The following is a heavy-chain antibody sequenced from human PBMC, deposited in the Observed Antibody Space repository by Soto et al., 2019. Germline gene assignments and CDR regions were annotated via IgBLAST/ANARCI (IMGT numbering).Heavy chain of an antibody. CDR3: AYSSHCSGGSCYSDCLDP. J-gene: IGHJ5*02. CDR2: IYWDDDK. V-gene: IGHV2-5*02. D-gene: IGHD2-15*01. CDR1: GYSLSIRRIG. Sequence: CTFSGYSLSIRRIGLDWIRQPPGNAREWLALIYWDDDKRYSPSLKSRLTITKDTSKNQVVLTMTNMDPVDTATYYCAYSSHCSGGSCYSDCLDPSGQGTLVTV.